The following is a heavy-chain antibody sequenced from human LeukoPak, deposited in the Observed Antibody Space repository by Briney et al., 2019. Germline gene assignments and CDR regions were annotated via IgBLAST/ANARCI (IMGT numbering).Heavy chain of an antibody. CDR2: ISWNSGSI. V-gene: IGHV3-9*01. D-gene: IGHD1-1*01. J-gene: IGHJ4*02. CDR1: GFTFDDYA. Sequence: GGSLRLSCAAPGFTFDDYAMHWVRQAPGKGLEWVSGISWNSGSIGYADSVKGRFTISRDNAKNSLYLQMNSLRAEDTAFYYCARGLQTGTDYWGQGTLVTVSS. CDR3: ARGLQTGTDY.